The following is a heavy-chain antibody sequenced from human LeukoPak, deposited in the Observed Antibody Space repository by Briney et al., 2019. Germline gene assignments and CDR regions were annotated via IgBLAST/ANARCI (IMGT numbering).Heavy chain of an antibody. CDR1: GLIVSTNY. J-gene: IGHJ4*02. V-gene: IGHV3-53*01. Sequence: GGSLRLSCAVSGLIVSTNYMSWVRQAPGKGLEWVSVIYSGGGTYYADSVRGRFTISRDNSKNTLYLQMNSLRAEDTAVYYCAKLPGRAADYWGQGTLVTVSS. CDR2: IYSGGGT. CDR3: AKLPGRAADY.